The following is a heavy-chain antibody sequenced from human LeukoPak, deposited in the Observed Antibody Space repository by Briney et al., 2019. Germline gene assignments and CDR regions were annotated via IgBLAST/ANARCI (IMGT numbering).Heavy chain of an antibody. V-gene: IGHV3-21*01. J-gene: IGHJ6*02. Sequence: GGSLRLSCAASGFTFSTYSMNWVRQAPGKGLEWVSSISSSSSYIYYADSVKGRFTISRDNAKNSLYLQMNSLRAEDTAVYYCARDRGYSGYGYYYGMDVWGQGTTVTVSS. D-gene: IGHD5-12*01. CDR1: GFTFSTYS. CDR2: ISSSSSYI. CDR3: ARDRGYSGYGYYYGMDV.